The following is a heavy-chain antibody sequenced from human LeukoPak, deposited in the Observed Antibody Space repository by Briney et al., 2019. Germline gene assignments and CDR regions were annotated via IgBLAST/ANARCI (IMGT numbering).Heavy chain of an antibody. Sequence: SETLSLTCTVSGGSLSSYYWSWIRQPAGKGLGWIGRIYTSGNTNYNPSLKSRVTISVDTSKNQFSLKLSSVTAADTAVYYCARGKDSSSSDYWGQGTLVTVSS. J-gene: IGHJ4*02. V-gene: IGHV4-4*07. CDR3: ARGKDSSSSDY. D-gene: IGHD6-6*01. CDR2: IYTSGNT. CDR1: GGSLSSYY.